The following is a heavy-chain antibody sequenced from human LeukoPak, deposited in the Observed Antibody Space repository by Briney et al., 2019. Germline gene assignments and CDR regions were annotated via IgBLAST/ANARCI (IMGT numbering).Heavy chain of an antibody. CDR3: ARASSSWGGDY. CDR1: GYSITSGYY. J-gene: IGHJ4*02. CDR2: IYHCGST. V-gene: IGHV4-38-2*01. D-gene: IGHD6-13*01. Sequence: SETLSLTCAVSGYSITSGYYWGWIRQPPGKGLEWIGSIYHCGSTYYNPSLKSRVTMSIDASKNQFSLKLSSVTAADTAVYYCARASSSWGGDYWGQGTLVTVSS.